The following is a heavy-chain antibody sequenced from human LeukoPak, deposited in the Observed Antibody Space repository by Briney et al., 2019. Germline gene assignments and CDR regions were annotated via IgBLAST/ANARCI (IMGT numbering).Heavy chain of an antibody. J-gene: IGHJ4*02. V-gene: IGHV3-30*18. CDR3: AKGYCSSTSCSPDY. CDR1: GFTFSSYG. Sequence: GGSLRLSCAASGFTFSSYGMHWVRQAPGKGLEWVAVISYDGSNKYYADSVKGRFTISRDNSKNTLYLQMNSLRAEDTAVYYCAKGYCSSTSCSPDYWGQGTLVTVSS. D-gene: IGHD2-2*01. CDR2: ISYDGSNK.